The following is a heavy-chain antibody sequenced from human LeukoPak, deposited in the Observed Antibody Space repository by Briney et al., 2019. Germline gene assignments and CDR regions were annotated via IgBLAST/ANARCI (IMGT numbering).Heavy chain of an antibody. CDR1: GGSISSCY. CDR2: IYYSGST. CDR3: ARLGRSSFFWREGNWFDP. J-gene: IGHJ5*02. V-gene: IGHV4-59*08. Sequence: PSESLSLTCTVSGGSISSCYWSWIRQPPGKGLEWIGYIYYSGSTNYSPSLKSRVTISVDTSKNQFSLKLSSVTAADTAVYYCARLGRSSFFWREGNWFDPWGQGTLVTVSS. D-gene: IGHD6-6*01.